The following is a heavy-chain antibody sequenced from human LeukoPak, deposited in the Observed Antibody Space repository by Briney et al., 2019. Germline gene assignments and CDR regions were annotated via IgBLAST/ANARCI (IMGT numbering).Heavy chain of an antibody. CDR3: AKGDIFYYYYYMDV. CDR2: IRCSCGST. V-gene: IGHV3-23*01. J-gene: IGHJ6*03. Sequence: SWGSPIPSCAASGFTYSSYAMNLDRQAPGKGLEWVSAIRCSCGSTYYADSVKGRFTISRDHSKNTPYLQMNSRRAEDTAVYYCAKGDIFYYYYYMDVWGKGTTVTVS. D-gene: IGHD3-16*01. CDR1: GFTYSSYA.